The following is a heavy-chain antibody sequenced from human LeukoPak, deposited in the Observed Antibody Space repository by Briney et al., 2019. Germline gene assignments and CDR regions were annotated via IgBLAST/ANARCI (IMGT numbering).Heavy chain of an antibody. CDR1: GFTFSSYW. CDR3: ARSELTGTTLYYYYYMDV. V-gene: IGHV3-7*01. Sequence: GGSLRLSCAASGFTFSSYWMSWVRQAPGKGLEWVANIKQDGSEKYYVDSVKGRFTISRDNAKNSLYLQMNSLRAEDTAVYYCARSELTGTTLYYYYYMDVWGKGTTVTVSS. CDR2: IKQDGSEK. J-gene: IGHJ6*03. D-gene: IGHD1-20*01.